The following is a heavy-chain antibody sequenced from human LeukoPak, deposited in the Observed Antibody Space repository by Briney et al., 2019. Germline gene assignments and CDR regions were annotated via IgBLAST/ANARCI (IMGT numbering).Heavy chain of an antibody. CDR1: GFTFSSYE. V-gene: IGHV3-48*03. CDR3: ARSLRLSQPLYY. CDR2: ISSGGTTI. Sequence: PGGSLRLSCAASGFTFSSYEMNWVRQAPGKGLEWVSYISSGGTTIYYADSVKGRFTISRDNAKNSLYLQMNSLRAEDTAVYYCARSLRLSQPLYYWGQGTLVTVSS. D-gene: IGHD5-12*01. J-gene: IGHJ4*02.